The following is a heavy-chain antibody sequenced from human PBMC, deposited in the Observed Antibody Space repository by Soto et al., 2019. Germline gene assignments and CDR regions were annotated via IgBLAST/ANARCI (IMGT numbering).Heavy chain of an antibody. Sequence: QVQLVESGGGVVQPGRSLRLSCAASGFTFSSYAMHWVRQAPGKGLEWVAVISYDGSNKYYADSVKGRFTISRDNSKNTLYLQMNSLRAEDTAVYYCASIGYCSSTSCYSPPQSDNWFDPWGQGTLVTVSS. CDR2: ISYDGSNK. CDR1: GFTFSSYA. V-gene: IGHV3-30-3*01. J-gene: IGHJ5*02. D-gene: IGHD2-2*01. CDR3: ASIGYCSSTSCYSPPQSDNWFDP.